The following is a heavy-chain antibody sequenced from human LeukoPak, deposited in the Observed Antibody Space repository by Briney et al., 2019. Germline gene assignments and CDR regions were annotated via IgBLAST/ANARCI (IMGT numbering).Heavy chain of an antibody. CDR2: ISSSSSYI. V-gene: IGHV3-21*01. CDR3: ARHGDYGVRGFFQH. J-gene: IGHJ1*01. Sequence: GGSLILSCAASGFTFSSYSMNWVRQAPGKGLEWVSSISSSSSYIYYADSVKGRFTISRDNAKNSLYLQMNSLRAEDTAVYYCARHGDYGVRGFFQHWGQGTLVTVSS. D-gene: IGHD4-17*01. CDR1: GFTFSSYS.